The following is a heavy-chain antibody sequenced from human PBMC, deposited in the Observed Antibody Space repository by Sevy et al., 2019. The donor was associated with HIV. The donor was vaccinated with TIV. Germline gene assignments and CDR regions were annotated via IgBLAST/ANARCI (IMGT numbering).Heavy chain of an antibody. CDR1: GFTFDDYA. Sequence: GESLKISCAASGFTFDDYAMHWVRQAPGKGLEWVSRIDWDGGSTYYADSVKGRFTISRDNSKNSLYLQMNSLRAEDTVFYYCAKGSGGWGSYYDSWGQGTLVTVSS. CDR3: AKGSGGWGSYYDS. D-gene: IGHD3-10*01. CDR2: IDWDGGST. V-gene: IGHV3-43D*04. J-gene: IGHJ4*02.